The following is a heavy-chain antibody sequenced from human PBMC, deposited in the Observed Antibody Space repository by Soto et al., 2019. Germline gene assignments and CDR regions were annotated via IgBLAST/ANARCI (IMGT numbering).Heavy chain of an antibody. CDR3: ARVAPGIVLMVYAISDYYYYYYMDV. Sequence: EASVKVSCKASGYTFTSYGISWVRQAPGQGLEWMGWISAYNGNTNYAQKLQGRVTMTTDTSTSTAYMELRSLRSDDTAVYYCARVAPGIVLMVYAISDYYYYYYMDVWGKGTTVTVSS. V-gene: IGHV1-18*01. CDR2: ISAYNGNT. D-gene: IGHD2-8*01. J-gene: IGHJ6*03. CDR1: GYTFTSYG.